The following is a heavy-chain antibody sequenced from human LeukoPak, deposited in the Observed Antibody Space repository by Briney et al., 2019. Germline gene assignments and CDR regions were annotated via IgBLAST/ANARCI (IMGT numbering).Heavy chain of an antibody. V-gene: IGHV4-4*07. CDR2: IYTSGST. J-gene: IGHJ3*02. CDR3: ARARLAFDAFDI. Sequence: PSETLSLTCTVSGGSISIYYWSWIRQPAGKGLEWIGRIYTSGSTNYNPSLKSRVTISVDKSKNQFSLKLSSVTAADTAVYYCARARLAFDAFDIWGQGTMVTVSS. CDR1: GGSISIYY. D-gene: IGHD6-19*01.